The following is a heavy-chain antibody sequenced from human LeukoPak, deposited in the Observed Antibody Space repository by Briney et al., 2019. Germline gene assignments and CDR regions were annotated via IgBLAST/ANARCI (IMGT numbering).Heavy chain of an antibody. D-gene: IGHD3-10*01. J-gene: IGHJ4*02. V-gene: IGHV3-66*01. CDR3: ARVIWFGEPKRDY. CDR2: IFSGDSI. Sequence: GSLRLSCAASGFSVDGNYMTWVRQAPGKGLEWVSVIFSGDSIYYADSVKGRFTISRDNSKNTLNLQMNSLRAEDTAVYYCARVIWFGEPKRDYWGQGTLVTVSS. CDR1: GFSVDGNY.